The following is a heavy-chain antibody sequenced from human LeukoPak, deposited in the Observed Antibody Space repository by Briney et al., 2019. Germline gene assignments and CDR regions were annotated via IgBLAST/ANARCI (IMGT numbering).Heavy chain of an antibody. J-gene: IGHJ4*02. CDR3: ARDGYSYILDY. V-gene: IGHV4-39*07. CDR1: GGSISSSSFY. D-gene: IGHD5-18*01. CDR2: IYYSGST. Sequence: SETLSLTCTVSGGSISSSSFYWGWIRQPPGKGLEWIGSIYYSGSTYYNPSLKSRVTISVDTSKNQFSLKLSSVTAADTAVCYCARDGYSYILDYWGQGTLVTVSS.